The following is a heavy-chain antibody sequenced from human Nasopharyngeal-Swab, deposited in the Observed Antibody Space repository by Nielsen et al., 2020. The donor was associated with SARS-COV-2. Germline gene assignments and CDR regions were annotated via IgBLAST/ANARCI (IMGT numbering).Heavy chain of an antibody. J-gene: IGHJ6*03. CDR2: ISYDGSNK. V-gene: IGHV3-30*18. CDR3: AKSEGYYYMDV. Sequence: GGSLRLSCAASGFTFSSYGMHWVRQAPGKGLEWVAVISYDGSNKYYADSAKGRFTISRDNSKNTLYLQMNSLRAEDTAVYYCAKSEGYYYMDVWGKGTTVTVSS. CDR1: GFTFSSYG.